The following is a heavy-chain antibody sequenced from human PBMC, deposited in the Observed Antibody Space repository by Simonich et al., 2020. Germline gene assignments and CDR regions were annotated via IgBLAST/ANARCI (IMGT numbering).Heavy chain of an antibody. Sequence: EVQLVESGGGLVNPGGSLRLSCAASGFTFSSYSMNWVRKAPGKGLGWVSSISSSSSYISYADSVKGRFTISRDNAKNSLYLQMNSLRAEDTAGYYCARWIAVAGTGAYGMDVWGQGTTVTVSS. CDR3: ARWIAVAGTGAYGMDV. D-gene: IGHD6-19*01. V-gene: IGHV3-21*01. J-gene: IGHJ6*02. CDR2: ISSSSSYI. CDR1: GFTFSSYS.